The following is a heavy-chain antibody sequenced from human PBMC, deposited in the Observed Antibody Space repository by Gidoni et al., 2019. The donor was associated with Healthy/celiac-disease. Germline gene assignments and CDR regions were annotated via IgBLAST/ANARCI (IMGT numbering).Heavy chain of an antibody. D-gene: IGHD3-3*01. V-gene: IGHV3-21*01. Sequence: EVQLVESGGGLVKPGGSLRLSCAASGFTFSSYSMNWVRQAPGKGLEWVSSISSSSSYIYYADSVKGRFTISRDNAKNSLYLQMNSLRAEDTAVYYCAREIFGGYYFDYWGQGTLVTVSS. CDR3: AREIFGGYYFDY. J-gene: IGHJ4*02. CDR2: ISSSSSYI. CDR1: GFTFSSYS.